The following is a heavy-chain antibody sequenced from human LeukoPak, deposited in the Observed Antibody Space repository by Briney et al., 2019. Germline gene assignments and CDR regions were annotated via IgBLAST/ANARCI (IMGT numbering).Heavy chain of an antibody. CDR1: GYTFTSYD. CDR3: AKDSREALAGTEDY. V-gene: IGHV1-8*01. D-gene: IGHD6-19*01. Sequence: ASVKVSCKASGYTFTSYDINWVRQATGQGLEWMGWMNPNSGNTGYAQKFQGRVTMTRNTSISTAYMELSSLRSEDTAMYYCAKDSREALAGTEDYWGRGTLVTVST. J-gene: IGHJ4*02. CDR2: MNPNSGNT.